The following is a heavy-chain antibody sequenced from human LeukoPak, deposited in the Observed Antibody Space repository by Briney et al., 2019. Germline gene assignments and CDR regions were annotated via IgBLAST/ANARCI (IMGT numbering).Heavy chain of an antibody. J-gene: IGHJ4*02. D-gene: IGHD2-15*01. CDR2: MFYGGST. V-gene: IGHV4-39*01. Sequence: SETLSLTCTVSGVSIRTSTHYWAWIRQPPGKGLEWIASMFYGGSTYYNASLRSRLSLSVDTSRNQFSLKLTSVTASDTAIFYCVRQGGWGGAASLIDIWGQGTLVTVSS. CDR3: VRQGGWGGAASLIDI. CDR1: GVSIRTSTHY.